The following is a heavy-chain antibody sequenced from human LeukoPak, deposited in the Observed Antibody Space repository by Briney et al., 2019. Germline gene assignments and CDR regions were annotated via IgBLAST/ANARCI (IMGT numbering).Heavy chain of an antibody. CDR2: ISAYNGKT. D-gene: IGHD6-19*01. Sequence: GASVKVSCKASGYTFTRYGISWVRQAPGQGLEWMGWISAYNGKTNYAQKLQGRVTMTTDTSTTTAYMELRSLRSDDTAVYYCARVDSSGWYANPFDYWGQGTLVTVSS. CDR3: ARVDSSGWYANPFDY. CDR1: GYTFTRYG. J-gene: IGHJ4*02. V-gene: IGHV1-18*01.